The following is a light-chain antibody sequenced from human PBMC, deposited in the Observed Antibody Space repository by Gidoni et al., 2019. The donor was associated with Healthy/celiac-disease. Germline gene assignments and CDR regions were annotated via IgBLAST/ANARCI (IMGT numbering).Light chain of an antibody. CDR2: QDS. CDR1: KLGDKY. CDR3: QAWDSSTAVV. Sequence: SYELTQPPSVSLSPGQTASITCSGDKLGDKYACWYQHKPGQSPVLVIYQDSKRPSGIPERFSGSNSGNTATLTISGTQAMDEADYYCQAWDSSTAVVFGGGTKLTVL. V-gene: IGLV3-1*01. J-gene: IGLJ2*01.